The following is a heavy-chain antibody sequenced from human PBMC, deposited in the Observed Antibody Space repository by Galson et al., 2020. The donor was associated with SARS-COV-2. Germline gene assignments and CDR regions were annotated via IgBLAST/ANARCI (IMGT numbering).Heavy chain of an antibody. J-gene: IGHJ4*02. CDR1: GFSFSTYG. D-gene: IGHD3-16*01. V-gene: IGHV3-23*01. CDR3: AKELGHARPFDY. Sequence: GESLKIYCAASGFSFSTYGMDWVRQAPGKGLEFVSAISKSGDATYYADSVKGRFTISRDNSKNTLYLQMNNLRAEDSAVYYCAKELGHARPFDYWGQGTLVTVSS. CDR2: ISKSGDAT.